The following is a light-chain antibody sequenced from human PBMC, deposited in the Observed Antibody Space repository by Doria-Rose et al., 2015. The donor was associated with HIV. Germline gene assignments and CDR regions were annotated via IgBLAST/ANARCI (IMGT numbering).Light chain of an antibody. V-gene: IGKV1-9*01. Sequence: DIRMTQSPSFLSASVGDRVTITCRASQGIGDHLAWYQQKPGKAPNHLIYEASTLLGGVPSRFSGSGSGTEFSLTINSLQSEDFAAYYCQQLKSYPFTFGPGTRVDI. CDR3: QQLKSYPFT. CDR1: QGIGDH. CDR2: EAS. J-gene: IGKJ3*01.